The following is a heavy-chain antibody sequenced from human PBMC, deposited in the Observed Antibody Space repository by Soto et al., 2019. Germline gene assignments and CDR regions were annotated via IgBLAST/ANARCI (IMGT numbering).Heavy chain of an antibody. J-gene: IGHJ5*02. CDR3: ARAVYGDNWFDP. V-gene: IGHV1-18*01. Sequence: ASVKVSCKASGYTFTSYGTSWVRQAPGQGLEWMGWISAYNGNTNYAQKLQGRVTMTTDTSTGTAYMELRSLRSDDTAVYYCARAVYGDNWFDPWGQGTLVTVPQ. CDR1: GYTFTSYG. D-gene: IGHD1-20*01. CDR2: ISAYNGNT.